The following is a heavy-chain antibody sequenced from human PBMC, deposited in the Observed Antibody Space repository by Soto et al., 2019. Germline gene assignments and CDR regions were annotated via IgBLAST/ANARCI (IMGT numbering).Heavy chain of an antibody. Sequence: SETLSLTCAVSGGSISSSNWWSWVRQPPGKGLEWIGEIYHSGSTNYNPSLKSRVTISVDKSKNQFSLKLSSVTAADTALYYCARGRYYYDSSGPMIDYWGQGTLVTVSS. CDR2: IYHSGST. J-gene: IGHJ4*02. CDR3: ARGRYYYDSSGPMIDY. D-gene: IGHD3-22*01. V-gene: IGHV4-4*02. CDR1: GGSISSSNW.